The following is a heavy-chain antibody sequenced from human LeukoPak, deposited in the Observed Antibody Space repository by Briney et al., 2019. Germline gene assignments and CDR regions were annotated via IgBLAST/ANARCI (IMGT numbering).Heavy chain of an antibody. Sequence: PGGSLRLSCAASGFTFSNAWMSWVRQAPGKGLEWVGRIRSKTDGGTTDYAAPVKGRFTISRDDSKNTLYLQMNSLKTEDTAVYYCTTDPVTIFGVVISPLYFDYWGQGTLVTVSS. CDR1: GFTFSNAW. CDR3: TTDPVTIFGVVISPLYFDY. D-gene: IGHD3-3*01. CDR2: IRSKTDGGTT. V-gene: IGHV3-15*01. J-gene: IGHJ4*02.